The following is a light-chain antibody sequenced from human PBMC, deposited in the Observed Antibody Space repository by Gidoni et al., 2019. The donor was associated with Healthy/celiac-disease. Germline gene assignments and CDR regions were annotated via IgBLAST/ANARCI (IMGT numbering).Light chain of an antibody. CDR2: GAS. CDR1: QSLTTNL. J-gene: IGKJ1*01. Sequence: IVLTPAPGTLSLSLGERATLSCRASQSLTTNLLGWYQKKPGQAPRLLIYGASSRAADIPDRFSGSGSGTDFTLTISRLEPEDFAVYYCQQYARSPPTFXPXTKVEIK. V-gene: IGKV3-20*01. CDR3: QQYARSPPT.